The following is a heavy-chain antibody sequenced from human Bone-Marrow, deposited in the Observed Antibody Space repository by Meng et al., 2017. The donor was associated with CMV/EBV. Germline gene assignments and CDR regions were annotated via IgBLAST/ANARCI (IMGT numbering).Heavy chain of an antibody. Sequence: GSLRLSCAVYGGSFSGYYWNWIRQPPGKGLEWIGEINHSGSTNYNPSLKSRVTISVDTSKNQFSLKLSSVTAADTAVYYCARRGLQFLEWLLKGFDPWGQGTLVT. CDR2: INHSGST. D-gene: IGHD3-3*01. J-gene: IGHJ5*02. CDR3: ARRGLQFLEWLLKGFDP. V-gene: IGHV4-34*01. CDR1: GGSFSGYY.